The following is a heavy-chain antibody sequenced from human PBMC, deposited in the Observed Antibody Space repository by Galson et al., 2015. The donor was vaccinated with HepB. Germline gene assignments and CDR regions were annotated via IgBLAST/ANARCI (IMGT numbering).Heavy chain of an antibody. CDR3: ARDGAYCGGDCYSEPPGGFDY. D-gene: IGHD2-21*02. Sequence: SLRLSCAASGFTFSSYAMHWVRQAPGKGLEYVSAISSNRGSTYYANSVKGRFTISRDNSKNTLYLQMGSLRAEDMAVYYCARDGAYCGGDCYSEPPGGFDYWGQGTLVTVSS. CDR1: GFTFSSYA. J-gene: IGHJ4*02. CDR2: ISSNRGST. V-gene: IGHV3-64*01.